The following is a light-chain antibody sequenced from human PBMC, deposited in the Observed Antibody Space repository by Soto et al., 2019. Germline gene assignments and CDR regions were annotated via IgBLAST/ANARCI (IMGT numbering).Light chain of an antibody. J-gene: IGKJ1*01. Sequence: SLAGSGGEKRKNTCRASRDVGSDVSWYQQKPGQAPKLLIYAASNLYTGVPSRFSGSRSGTEFTLTISSLQPEDFASYYCLQDYGDSWTFGQGTKVDIK. CDR2: AAS. CDR1: RDVGSD. V-gene: IGKV1-6*02. CDR3: LQDYGDSWT.